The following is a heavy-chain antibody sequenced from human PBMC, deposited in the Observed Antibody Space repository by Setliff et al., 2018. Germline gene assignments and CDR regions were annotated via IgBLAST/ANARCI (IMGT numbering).Heavy chain of an antibody. V-gene: IGHV3-23*01. J-gene: IGHJ4*02. CDR1: GFTLSSYA. D-gene: IGHD6-6*01. Sequence: GGSLRLSCAVSGFTLSSYAMSWVRQAPGKGLEWVSGISTSGVSTYYADSVKGRFTLSRDNSKNTLYLQMNSLRAEDTAVYYCARGSYSSSFGGQGTLVTVSS. CDR3: ARGSYSSSF. CDR2: ISTSGVST.